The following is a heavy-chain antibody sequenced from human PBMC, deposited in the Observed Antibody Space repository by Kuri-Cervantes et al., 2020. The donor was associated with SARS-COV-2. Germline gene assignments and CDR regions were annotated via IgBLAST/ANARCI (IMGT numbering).Heavy chain of an antibody. CDR1: GFTFSDSA. J-gene: IGHJ6*03. Sequence: GGSLRLSCAASGFTFSDSAMHWVRQAPGKGLEWVAFISYDGSSKDYADSVKGRLTISRDNSKNTLYLQMKSLRAEDTAVYYCARGAANYYYMDVWGKGTTVTVSS. D-gene: IGHD3-16*01. CDR2: ISYDGSSK. CDR3: ARGAANYYYMDV. V-gene: IGHV3-30*04.